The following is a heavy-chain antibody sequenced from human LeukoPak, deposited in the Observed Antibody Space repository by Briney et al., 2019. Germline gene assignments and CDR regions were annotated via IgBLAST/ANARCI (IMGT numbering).Heavy chain of an antibody. CDR2: IYHSGST. V-gene: IGHV4-39*07. D-gene: IGHD3-22*01. J-gene: IGHJ4*02. Sequence: PSETLSLTCTVSGGSISSSRYYWGWIRQPPGKGLEWIGSIYHSGSTYYNPSLKSRVTISVDTSKNQFSLKLSSVTAADTAVYYCARAYYYDSSGYYYVFDYWGQGTLVTVSS. CDR3: ARAYYYDSSGYYYVFDY. CDR1: GGSISSSRYY.